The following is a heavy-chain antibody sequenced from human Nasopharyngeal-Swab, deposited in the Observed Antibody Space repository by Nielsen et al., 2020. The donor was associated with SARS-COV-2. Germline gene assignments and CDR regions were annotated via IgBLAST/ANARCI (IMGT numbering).Heavy chain of an antibody. Sequence: ASVKVSCKASGYTFTGYYMHWVRQAPGQGLEWMGRINPNSGSTNYAQKFRGRVTMTRDTSISTAYMELSRLRSDDTAVYYCAREPRYSYGLFDPWGQGTLVTVSS. CDR1: GYTFTGYY. D-gene: IGHD5-18*01. CDR2: INPNSGST. J-gene: IGHJ5*02. CDR3: AREPRYSYGLFDP. V-gene: IGHV1-2*06.